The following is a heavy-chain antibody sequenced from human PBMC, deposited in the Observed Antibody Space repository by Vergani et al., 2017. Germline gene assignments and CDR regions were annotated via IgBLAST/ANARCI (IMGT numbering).Heavy chain of an antibody. V-gene: IGHV4-39*01. CDR2: IYNSGNG. Sequence: QMQLQESGPGLVKASETLSLTCTVPGDSIISRSYYWGWIRQPPGKGLEWIGSIYNSGNGDTSSSLKSRVTLSADTSKNQFSLRLTSVTAADTAVYYCASGKYYSDSTSHFRGRYFGVWGRGTLVTVPS. J-gene: IGHJ2*01. D-gene: IGHD3-16*01. CDR3: ASGKYYSDSTSHFRGRYFGV. CDR1: GDSIISRSYY.